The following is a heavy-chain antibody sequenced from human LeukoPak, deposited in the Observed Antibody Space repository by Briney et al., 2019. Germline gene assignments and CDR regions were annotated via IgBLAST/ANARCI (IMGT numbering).Heavy chain of an antibody. Sequence: PSETLSLTCTVSGGSISGHYWSWIRQPAGKGLEWIGRMYPSGSTYYNPSLKSRVTMSVDTSKNQFSLELNSVTAADTAVYYCARPSRNYGSGSYYHDAFDIWGQGTMVTVSS. V-gene: IGHV4-4*07. D-gene: IGHD3-10*01. CDR1: GGSISGHY. CDR3: ARPSRNYGSGSYYHDAFDI. J-gene: IGHJ3*02. CDR2: MYPSGST.